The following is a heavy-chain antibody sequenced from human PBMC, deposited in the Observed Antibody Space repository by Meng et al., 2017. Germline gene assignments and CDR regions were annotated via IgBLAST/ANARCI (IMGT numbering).Heavy chain of an antibody. J-gene: IGHJ5*02. D-gene: IGHD3-10*01. V-gene: IGHV4-39*07. CDR3: AREVYYGSESRWFDP. CDR1: GGSISSSSYY. CDR2: IYYSGST. Sequence: LTMQESGPGLVKPSETPSLPCTVSGGSISSSSYYWGWIRQPPGKGLEWIGSIYYSGSTYYNPSLKSRVTISVDTSKNQFSLKLSSVTAADTAVYYCAREVYYGSESRWFDPWGQGTLVTVSS.